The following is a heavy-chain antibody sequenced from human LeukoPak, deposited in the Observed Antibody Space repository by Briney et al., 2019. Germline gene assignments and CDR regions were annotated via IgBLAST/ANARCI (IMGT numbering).Heavy chain of an antibody. CDR2: INPNSGGT. Sequence: GASVKVSCKASGYTFTGYYMHWVRQAPGQGLEWMGWINPNSGGTNYAQKFQGRVTMTRDTSISTAYMELSRLRSDDTAVYYCARDLWRYSYGRYYYYYMDVWGKGTTVTVSS. J-gene: IGHJ6*03. V-gene: IGHV1-2*02. CDR3: ARDLWRYSYGRYYYYYMDV. CDR1: GYTFTGYY. D-gene: IGHD5-18*01.